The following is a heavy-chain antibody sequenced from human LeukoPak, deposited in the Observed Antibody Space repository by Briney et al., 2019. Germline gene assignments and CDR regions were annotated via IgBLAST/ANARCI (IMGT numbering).Heavy chain of an antibody. CDR2: ISASSSTI. Sequence: PGGSLRLSCAASGFTFSTYSVNWVRQAPGKGLEWVSYISASSSTIYYADSVKGRFTISRDNAKNSLYLQMNSLRAEDTAVYYCARGRPHGNDYWGQGTLVTVSS. CDR1: GFTFSTYS. CDR3: ARGRPHGNDY. D-gene: IGHD4-23*01. J-gene: IGHJ4*02. V-gene: IGHV3-48*01.